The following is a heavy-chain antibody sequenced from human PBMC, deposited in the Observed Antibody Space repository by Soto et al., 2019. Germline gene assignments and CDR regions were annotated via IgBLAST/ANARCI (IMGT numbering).Heavy chain of an antibody. J-gene: IGHJ3*02. Sequence: SVMASCKASGGTFSSYAISWVRQAPGQVREMMGGIIPIFGTANYAQKFHGRVTTPADESTSTAYLELSSLRSEDTAVYYCARDLAAYCGGDCYFSGARDDAFDIWGQGTMVTVS. V-gene: IGHV1-69*13. CDR3: ARDLAAYCGGDCYFSGARDDAFDI. D-gene: IGHD2-21*02. CDR1: GGTFSSYA. CDR2: IIPIFGTA.